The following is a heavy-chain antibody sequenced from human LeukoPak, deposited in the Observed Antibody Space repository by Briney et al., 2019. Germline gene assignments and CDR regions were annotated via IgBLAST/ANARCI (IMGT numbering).Heavy chain of an antibody. CDR2: IIPIFGTA. V-gene: IGHV1-69*06. J-gene: IGHJ3*02. D-gene: IGHD3-22*01. CDR1: GGTFSSYA. Sequence: SVKVSCKASGGTFSSYAISWVRQAPGQGLEWMGGIIPIFGTANYAQKFQGRVTITADKSTSTAYMELSSLRSEDTAVCYCARSRDYYDSSGYIGTDAFDIWGQGTMVTVSS. CDR3: ARSRDYYDSSGYIGTDAFDI.